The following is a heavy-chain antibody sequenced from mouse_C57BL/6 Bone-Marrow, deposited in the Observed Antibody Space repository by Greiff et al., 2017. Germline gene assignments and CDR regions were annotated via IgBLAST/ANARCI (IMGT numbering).Heavy chain of an antibody. CDR1: GFNIKDYY. CDR3: APSYYYGSSYGY. D-gene: IGHD1-1*01. V-gene: IGHV14-4*01. CDR2: IDPENGDT. Sequence: VQLQQPGAELVRPGASVKLSCTASGFNIKDYYMHWVKQRPEQGLEWIGWIDPENGDTEYASKFQGKATITADTSSNTAYLQLSSLTSEDTAVYYCAPSYYYGSSYGYWGQGTTLTVSA. J-gene: IGHJ2*01.